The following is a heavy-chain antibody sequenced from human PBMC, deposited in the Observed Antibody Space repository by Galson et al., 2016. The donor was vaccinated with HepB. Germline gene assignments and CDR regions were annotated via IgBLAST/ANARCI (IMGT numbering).Heavy chain of an antibody. CDR1: GFNFSSLD. J-gene: IGHJ6*03. Sequence: SLRLSCASSGFNFSSLDMHWVRQAPGKGPEWVAVIWFDGSIKYYAESVKGRFTISRDNFKSTLSLQMNSLRAEDTAVYFCARQLATPDRSYYYIDVWGKGTTVTVSS. CDR3: ARQLATPDRSYYYIDV. CDR2: IWFDGSIK. D-gene: IGHD1-1*01. V-gene: IGHV3-33*01.